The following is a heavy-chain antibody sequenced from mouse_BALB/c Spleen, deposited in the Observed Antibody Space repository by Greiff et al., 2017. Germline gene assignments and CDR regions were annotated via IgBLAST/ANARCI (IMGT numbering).Heavy chain of an antibody. CDR3: AISGGFITTVAGYFDV. CDR2: IDPSDSYT. D-gene: IGHD1-1*01. CDR1: GYTFTSYW. J-gene: IGHJ1*01. V-gene: IGHV1-69*02. Sequence: QVQLQQPGAELVKPGASVKLSCKASGYTFTSYWMHWVKQRPGQGLEWIGEIDPSDSYTNYNQKFKGKATLTVDKSSSTAYMQLSSLTSEDSAVYYCAISGGFITTVAGYFDVWGAGTTVTVSS.